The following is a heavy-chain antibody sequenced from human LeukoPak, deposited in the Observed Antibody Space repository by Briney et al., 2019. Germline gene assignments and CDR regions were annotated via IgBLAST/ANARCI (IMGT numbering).Heavy chain of an antibody. CDR3: ARLDSSGYFDY. CDR2: IYDSGST. J-gene: IGHJ4*02. CDR1: GGYISSYY. D-gene: IGHD3-22*01. V-gene: IGHV4-59*01. Sequence: SETLSLTCSVSGGYISSYYWSWIRQPPGKGLEWIGYIYDSGSTNYNPSLKSRVTMSVDTSNNQFSLKLSSVTAADTAVYYCARLDSSGYFDYWGQGTLVTVSS.